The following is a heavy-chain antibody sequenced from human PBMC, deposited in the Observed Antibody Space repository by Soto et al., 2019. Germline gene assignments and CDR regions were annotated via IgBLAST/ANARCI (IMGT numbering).Heavy chain of an antibody. CDR3: AHRVLRTVFGLVTTTAIYFDF. Sequence: QITLNESGPTQVKPRQTLTLTCTFSGFSLTTSGVGVGWIRQSPGKAPEWLALIYWDDDKRYSPSLKSRLTITKATSKNQVVLTTVDLDPADTATYYCAHRVLRTVFGLVTTTAIYFDFWGQGTPVAVSS. V-gene: IGHV2-5*02. CDR1: GFSLTTSGVG. J-gene: IGHJ4*02. CDR2: IYWDDDK. D-gene: IGHD3-3*01.